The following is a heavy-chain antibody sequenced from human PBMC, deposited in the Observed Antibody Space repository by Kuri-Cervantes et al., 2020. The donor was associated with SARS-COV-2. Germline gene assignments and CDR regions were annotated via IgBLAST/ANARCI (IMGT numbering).Heavy chain of an antibody. CDR3: ARDQHGAPTPDWYFDL. V-gene: IGHV3-30*02. J-gene: IGHJ2*01. CDR2: IRYVGSNK. Sequence: GGLRRPPCAAPGFTSSSYGMHWFRQAPGKGLEWVAFIRYVGSNKYYADSVKGRFAISRDNAKNSLYLQMNSLRAEDTAVYYCARDQHGAPTPDWYFDLWGRGTLVTVSS. D-gene: IGHD4-17*01. CDR1: GFTSSSYG.